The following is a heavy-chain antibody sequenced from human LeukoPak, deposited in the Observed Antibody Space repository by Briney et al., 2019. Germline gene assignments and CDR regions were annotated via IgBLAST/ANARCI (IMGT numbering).Heavy chain of an antibody. V-gene: IGHV3-33*01. J-gene: IGHJ6*02. D-gene: IGHD3-10*01. CDR1: GFTFSSYG. Sequence: GGSLRLSCAASGFTFSSYGMHWVRQAPGKGLEWVAVIWYDGSNKYYADSVKGRFTISRDNSKNTLYLQMNSLRAEDTAVYYCARDSPLWFGEFASGMGVWGQGTTVTVSS. CDR3: ARDSPLWFGEFASGMGV. CDR2: IWYDGSNK.